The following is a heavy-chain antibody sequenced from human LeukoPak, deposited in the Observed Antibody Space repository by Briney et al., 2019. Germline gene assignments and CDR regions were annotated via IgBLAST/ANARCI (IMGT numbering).Heavy chain of an antibody. D-gene: IGHD1-26*01. Sequence: GGSLRLSCAASGFTFSTYAISWVRQAPGKGLEWVSCISSTSKYIFHADSVRGRFTISRDNAKNSLYPQMDSLRAEDTAVYYCARGGIITSYAFEIWGQGAMVTVSS. J-gene: IGHJ3*02. CDR3: ARGGIITSYAFEI. CDR1: GFTFSTYA. CDR2: ISSTSKYI. V-gene: IGHV3-21*01.